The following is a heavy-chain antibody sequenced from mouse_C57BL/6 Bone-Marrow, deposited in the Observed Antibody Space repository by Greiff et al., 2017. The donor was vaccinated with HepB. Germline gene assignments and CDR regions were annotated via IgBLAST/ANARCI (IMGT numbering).Heavy chain of an antibody. CDR1: GYSFTGYY. D-gene: IGHD2-10*02. Sequence: VQLQQSGPELVKPGASVKISCKASGYSFTGYYMNWVKQSPEKSLEWIGEINPSTGGTTYNQKFKAKATLTVDKSSSTAYMQLKSLTSEDSAVYYCARRIPSYWYFDVWGTGTTVTVSS. J-gene: IGHJ1*03. V-gene: IGHV1-42*01. CDR2: INPSTGGT. CDR3: ARRIPSYWYFDV.